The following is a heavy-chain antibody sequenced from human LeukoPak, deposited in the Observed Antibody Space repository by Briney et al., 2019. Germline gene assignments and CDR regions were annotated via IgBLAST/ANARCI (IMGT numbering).Heavy chain of an antibody. D-gene: IGHD2-15*01. CDR2: IYYSGST. V-gene: IGHV4-59*01. J-gene: IGHJ4*02. Sequence: PSETLSLTCTVSGGSISSYYWSWIRQPPGKGLEWIGYIYYSGSTNYNPSHKSRVTISVDTSKDQFSLKLSSVTAADTAVYYCARSASPRWFDYWGQGTLVTVSS. CDR1: GGSISSYY. CDR3: ARSASPRWFDY.